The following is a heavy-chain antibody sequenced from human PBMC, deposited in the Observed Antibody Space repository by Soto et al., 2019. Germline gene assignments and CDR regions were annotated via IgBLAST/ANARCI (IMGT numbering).Heavy chain of an antibody. CDR3: ARLGASYQSLDT. CDR2: IYYRGST. V-gene: IGHV4-59*08. Sequence: SETLSLTCTVSDGSFCPNYWAWIRQSPGKGLEWIGYIYYRGSTSYNPSLKGRVTLSLETSKSQFSLRLSSVTASDTAVYYCARLGASYQSLDTWGPGTLVTVSS. CDR1: DGSFCPNY. J-gene: IGHJ5*02. D-gene: IGHD2-2*01.